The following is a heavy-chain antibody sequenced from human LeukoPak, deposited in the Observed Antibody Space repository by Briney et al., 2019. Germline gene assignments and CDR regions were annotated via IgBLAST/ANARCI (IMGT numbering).Heavy chain of an antibody. V-gene: IGHV3-30-3*01. D-gene: IGHD1-26*01. CDR2: ISYDGSNK. CDR1: GFTFSSNA. CDR3: ARDRVGATDYFDY. J-gene: IGHJ4*02. Sequence: GGSLRLSCAASGFTFSSNAMHWVRQAPGRGLEWVVVISYDGSNKYYADSVKGRFTISRDNSKNTLYLQMNSLRAEDTAVYYCARDRVGATDYFDYWGQGTLVTVSS.